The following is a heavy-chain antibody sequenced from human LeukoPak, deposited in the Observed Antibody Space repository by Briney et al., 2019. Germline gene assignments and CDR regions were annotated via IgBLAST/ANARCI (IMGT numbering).Heavy chain of an antibody. CDR1: GFTFSSYS. V-gene: IGHV3-21*01. J-gene: IGHJ6*02. CDR3: ARVTVTTFYYYYGMDV. Sequence: GVSLRLSCAASGFTFSSYSMNWVRQAPGKGLEWVSSISSSSSYIYYAASVKSRFTISRDNAKNSLNLQMHSLRAEDTAVYYCARVTVTTFYYYYGMDVWGQGTTVTVSS. D-gene: IGHD4-17*01. CDR2: ISSSSSYI.